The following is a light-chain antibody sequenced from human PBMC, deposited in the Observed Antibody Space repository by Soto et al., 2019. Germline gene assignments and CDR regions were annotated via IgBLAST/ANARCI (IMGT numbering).Light chain of an antibody. Sequence: DIQMTQSPSTRSASVGDRVTITCRASQSISSWLAWYQQKPGKAPKLLIYKASSLESGVPSRFSGSGSWTEFTLTISSLQPDDFATYYCQQYNSYPLTFGPGTKVDIK. CDR1: QSISSW. J-gene: IGKJ3*01. CDR3: QQYNSYPLT. V-gene: IGKV1-5*03. CDR2: KAS.